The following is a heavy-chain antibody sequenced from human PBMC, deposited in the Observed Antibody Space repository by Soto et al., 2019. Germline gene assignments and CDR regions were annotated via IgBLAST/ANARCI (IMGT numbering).Heavy chain of an antibody. Sequence: QVQLVESGGGLVKPGGSLRLACATSGFTFTDYDMSWIRQAPGKGLEWVSYISYSGTTIYYADSVRGRFAISRDNAEKSLYLHMNSLRAEDTAVYYCTRPGRYCNGGGPGNWFDPWGQGTLVTVSS. D-gene: IGHD2-8*02. CDR1: GFTFTDYD. CDR3: TRPGRYCNGGGPGNWFDP. V-gene: IGHV3-11*01. J-gene: IGHJ5*02. CDR2: ISYSGTTI.